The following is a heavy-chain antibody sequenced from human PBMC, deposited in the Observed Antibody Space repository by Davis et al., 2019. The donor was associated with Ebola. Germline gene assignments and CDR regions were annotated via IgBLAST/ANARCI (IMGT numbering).Heavy chain of an antibody. CDR3: ARVLSYYYGSGTVRGYGMDV. CDR1: GFTFSDYY. V-gene: IGHV3-21*01. D-gene: IGHD3-10*01. J-gene: IGHJ6*02. Sequence: GESLKISCAASGFTFSDYYMNWVRQAPGKGLEWVSSISSSSSYIYYADSVKGRFTISRDNAKNSLYLQMNSLRAEDTAVYYCARVLSYYYGSGTVRGYGMDVWGQGTTVTVSS. CDR2: ISSSSSYI.